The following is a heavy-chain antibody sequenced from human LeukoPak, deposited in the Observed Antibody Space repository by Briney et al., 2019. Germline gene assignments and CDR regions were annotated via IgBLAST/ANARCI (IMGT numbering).Heavy chain of an antibody. Sequence: ASVKVSCKASGYTFAGYYMHRVRQAPGQGLEWMGWINPNSGGTNYAQKFQGRVTKTRHTSISTAYMELSRLRSDDTAVYYCARGKYYDFWSGYYKDYWGQGTLVTVSS. J-gene: IGHJ4*02. D-gene: IGHD3-3*01. CDR1: GYTFAGYY. CDR3: ARGKYYDFWSGYYKDY. V-gene: IGHV1-2*02. CDR2: INPNSGGT.